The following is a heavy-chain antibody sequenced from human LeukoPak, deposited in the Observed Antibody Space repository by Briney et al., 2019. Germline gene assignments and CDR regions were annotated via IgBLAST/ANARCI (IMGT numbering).Heavy chain of an antibody. Sequence: GGSLRLSCAASGFTFSSYGMHWVRQAPGRGLEWVAVISYDGSNKYYADSVKGRFTISRDNSKNTLYLQMNSLRAEDTAVYYCAREGLYSSGYPDYWGQGTLVTVSS. CDR1: GFTFSSYG. CDR3: AREGLYSSGYPDY. CDR2: ISYDGSNK. D-gene: IGHD3-22*01. V-gene: IGHV3-30*19. J-gene: IGHJ4*02.